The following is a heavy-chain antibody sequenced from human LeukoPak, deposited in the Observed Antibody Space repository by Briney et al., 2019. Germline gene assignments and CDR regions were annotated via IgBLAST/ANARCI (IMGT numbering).Heavy chain of an antibody. V-gene: IGHV3-23*01. J-gene: IGHJ3*02. CDR1: GFAFNNYW. D-gene: IGHD3-22*01. Sequence: GGSLRLSWEASGFAFNNYWMNWVRKAPGKGLEWVSAISGVGGSTYYADSVKGRFTISRDNSKNTLYLQMNSLRAEDTAVYYCAKVMTGGIVVVIPDAFDIWGQGTMVTVSS. CDR2: ISGVGGST. CDR3: AKVMTGGIVVVIPDAFDI.